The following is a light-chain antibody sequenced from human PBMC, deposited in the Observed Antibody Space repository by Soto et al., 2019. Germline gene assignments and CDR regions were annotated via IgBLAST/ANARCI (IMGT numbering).Light chain of an antibody. CDR1: QRVSSY. CDR3: QQRSNWPLT. V-gene: IGKV3-11*01. CDR2: DAS. Sequence: EIVLTQSPATLSLSPGERATLSCRASQRVSSYLAWYQQKPGQAPRLLIYDASNRATGIPARFSGSGSGTDFTLTISSLEPEDFAVYYCQQRSNWPLTFGAGTKVEIK. J-gene: IGKJ4*01.